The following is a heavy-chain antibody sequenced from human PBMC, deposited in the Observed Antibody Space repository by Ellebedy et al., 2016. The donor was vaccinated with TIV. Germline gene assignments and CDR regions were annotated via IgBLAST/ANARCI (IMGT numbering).Heavy chain of an antibody. J-gene: IGHJ6*03. CDR1: GGTFSSSA. CDR3: SRGASNSQGYWYYYMDV. CDR2: IIPTYGTP. D-gene: IGHD6-6*01. Sequence: ASVKVSXXASGGTFSSSAISWVRQAPGQGLEWMGGIIPTYGTPNYAQKFQGRVTITADESTTAAYMELSSLRSEDTAVYYCSRGASNSQGYWYYYMDVWGKGTTATVSS. V-gene: IGHV1-69*13.